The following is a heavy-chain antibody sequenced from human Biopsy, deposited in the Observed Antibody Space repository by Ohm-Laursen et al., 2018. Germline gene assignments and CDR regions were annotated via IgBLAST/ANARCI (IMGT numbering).Heavy chain of an antibody. CDR1: GASIISGGHF. CDR2: IYYSGST. CDR3: ARATNSTGWPYYYFYGMDV. V-gene: IGHV4-61*08. Sequence: SGTLSLTWTVSGASIISGGHFWNWIRQHPGKGLEWIGYIYYSGSTNYNPSLKSRVTISVDTSKNQFSLRLNSVTAADTAVYYCARATNSTGWPYYYFYGMDVWGQGTTVTVSS. J-gene: IGHJ6*02. D-gene: IGHD2/OR15-2a*01.